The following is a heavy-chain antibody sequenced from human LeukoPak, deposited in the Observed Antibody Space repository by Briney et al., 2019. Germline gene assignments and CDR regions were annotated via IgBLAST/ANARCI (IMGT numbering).Heavy chain of an antibody. Sequence: GGSLRLSCSVSGFTSSTYVMHWVRQAPGKGLEYVSAISSNGDNTYYADSVKGRFTISRDNSKNTLYLRMSSLRADDTAVYYCVRGTGYWGQGTLVTVSS. CDR3: VRGTGY. CDR1: GFTSSTYV. J-gene: IGHJ4*02. CDR2: ISSNGDNT. V-gene: IGHV3-64D*06.